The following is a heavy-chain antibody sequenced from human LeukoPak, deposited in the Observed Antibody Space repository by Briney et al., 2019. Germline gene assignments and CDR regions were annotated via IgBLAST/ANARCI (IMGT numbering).Heavy chain of an antibody. Sequence: PSETLSLTCTVSGGSISSYYWSWIRQPAGKGLEWIGRIYTSGSTNYNPSLKSRVTMSVDTSKNQFSLKLSSVTAADTAVYYCARLHSSSRSYYYYGMDVWGQGTTVTVSS. J-gene: IGHJ6*02. V-gene: IGHV4-4*07. CDR1: GGSISSYY. CDR3: ARLHSSSRSYYYYGMDV. CDR2: IYTSGST. D-gene: IGHD6-13*01.